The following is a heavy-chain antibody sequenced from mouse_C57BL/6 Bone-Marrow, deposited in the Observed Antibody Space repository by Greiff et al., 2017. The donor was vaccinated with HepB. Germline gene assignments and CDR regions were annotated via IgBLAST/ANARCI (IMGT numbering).Heavy chain of an antibody. J-gene: IGHJ2*01. V-gene: IGHV1-50*01. D-gene: IGHD3-2*01. CDR2: IDPSDSYT. Sequence: QVQLQQPGAELVKPGASVKLSCKASGYTFTSYWMQWVKQRPGQGLEWIGEIDPSDSYTNYNQKFKGKATLTVDTSSSTAYMQLSSLTSEDSAVYYCAREGATGYWGQGTTLTVSS. CDR3: AREGATGY. CDR1: GYTFTSYW.